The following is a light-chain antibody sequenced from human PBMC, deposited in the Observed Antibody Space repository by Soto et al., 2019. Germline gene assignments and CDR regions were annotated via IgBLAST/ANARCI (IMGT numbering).Light chain of an antibody. CDR2: DVS. V-gene: IGLV2-14*01. Sequence: QSALTQPASVSGSPGQSITISCTGTSSDVGGYNYVSWYQQHPGKAPKLMIYDVSNRPSGVSNRFSGSKSGNTASLTISGVQAEDEADYYCCSYSSSSTLVFGGGTKLTVL. CDR3: CSYSSSSTLV. CDR1: SSDVGGYNY. J-gene: IGLJ2*01.